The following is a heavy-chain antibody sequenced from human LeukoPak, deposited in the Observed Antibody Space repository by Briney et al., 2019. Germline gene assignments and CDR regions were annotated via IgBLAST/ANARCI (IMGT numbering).Heavy chain of an antibody. CDR2: INPNSGGT. J-gene: IGHJ3*02. CDR3: ARFWQWRDAFDI. CDR1: GYTFTSYG. V-gene: IGHV1-2*02. Sequence: ASVKVSCKASGYTFTSYGISWVRQAPGQGGEWMGWINPNSGGTKYAQKVQGRGTMTRDTSIRAAYMEMSRVRSDDTAVYYCARFWQWRDAFDIWGQGTMVTVSS. D-gene: IGHD6-19*01.